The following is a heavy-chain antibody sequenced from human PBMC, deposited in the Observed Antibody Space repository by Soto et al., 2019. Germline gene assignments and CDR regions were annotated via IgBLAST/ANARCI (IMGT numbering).Heavy chain of an antibody. D-gene: IGHD3-3*01. J-gene: IGHJ6*02. CDR1: GYTFTSYY. CDR3: ARDLSRYDFWSGYSYYYGMDV. Sequence: SVKVSCKASGYTFTSYYMHWVRQAPGQGLEWMGIINPSGGSTSYAQKFQGRVTMTRDTSTSTVYMELSSLRSEDTAVYYCARDLSRYDFWSGYSYYYGMDVWGQGTTVTVSS. V-gene: IGHV1-46*01. CDR2: INPSGGST.